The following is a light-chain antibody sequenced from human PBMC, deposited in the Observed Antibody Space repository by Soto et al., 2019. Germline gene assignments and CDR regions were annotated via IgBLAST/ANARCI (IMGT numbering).Light chain of an antibody. V-gene: IGLV2-14*01. CDR1: SSVVGGYNY. CDR3: SSYTSSSTPWV. CDR2: DVS. Sequence: ALTQPASVSGSPGQSITISFTGTSSVVGGYNYVSWYQQHPGKAPKLMIYDVSNRPSGVSNRFSGSKSGNTASLTISGLQVEDEADYYCSSYTSSSTPWVFGGGTKLTV. J-gene: IGLJ3*02.